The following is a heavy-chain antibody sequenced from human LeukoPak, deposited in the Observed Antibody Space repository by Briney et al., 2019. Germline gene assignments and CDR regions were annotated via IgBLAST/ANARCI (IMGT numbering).Heavy chain of an antibody. V-gene: IGHV1-18*01. J-gene: IGHJ4*02. CDR2: ISAYNGNT. Sequence: GASVKVSCKASGYTFTSYGISWVRQAPGQGLEWMGWISAYNGNTNYAQKFQGRVTMTTDTSTSTAYMELRSLRSDDTAVYYCASCNGGNPSLGCDYFDYWGQGTLVTVSS. CDR1: GYTFTSYG. CDR3: ASCNGGNPSLGCDYFDY. D-gene: IGHD4-23*01.